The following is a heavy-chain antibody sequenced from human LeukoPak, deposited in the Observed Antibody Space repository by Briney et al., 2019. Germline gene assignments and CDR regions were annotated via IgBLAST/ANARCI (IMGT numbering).Heavy chain of an antibody. J-gene: IGHJ4*02. CDR3: AKDSSAYYRYFDY. D-gene: IGHD3-22*01. Sequence: QSGGSLRLSCAASGFSVSSNYMTWVRQAPGKGLEWVSIIYSDYSGGSTYYADSVKSRFTISRDNSKNMLYLQMNSLRAEDTAVYYCAKDSSAYYRYFDYWGQGTLVIVSS. CDR2: IYSDYSGGST. CDR1: GFSVSSNY. V-gene: IGHV3-53*01.